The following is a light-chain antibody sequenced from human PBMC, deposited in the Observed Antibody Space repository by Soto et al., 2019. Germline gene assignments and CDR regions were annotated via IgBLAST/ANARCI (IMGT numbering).Light chain of an antibody. Sequence: QSALTQPASVSGSPGQSITISCTGTSSDVGDYNDVSWYQHHPGKAPKLIIYDVSNRPSGSSNRFSGSKSGNTASLTIAGLQAEDEADYYCSSYTSSITLVVFGGGTKVTVL. CDR2: DVS. V-gene: IGLV2-14*03. CDR1: SSDVGDYND. CDR3: SSYTSSITLVV. J-gene: IGLJ2*01.